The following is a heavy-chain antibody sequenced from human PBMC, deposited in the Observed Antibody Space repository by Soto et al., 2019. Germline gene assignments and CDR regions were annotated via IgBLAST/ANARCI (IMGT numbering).Heavy chain of an antibody. V-gene: IGHV3-23*01. CDR2: ISGSGGST. J-gene: IGHJ6*02. CDR3: AKDTCSSTSCKQDV. D-gene: IGHD2-2*01. Sequence: GGSLRLSCAASGFTFSSYAMCWVRQAPGKGLEWVSAISGSGGSTYYADSVKGRFTISRDNSKNTLYLQMNSLRAEDTAVYYCAKDTCSSTSCKQDVWGQGTTVTVSS. CDR1: GFTFSSYA.